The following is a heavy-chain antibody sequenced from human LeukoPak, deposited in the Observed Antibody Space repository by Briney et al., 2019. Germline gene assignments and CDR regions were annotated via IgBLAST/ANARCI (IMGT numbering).Heavy chain of an antibody. D-gene: IGHD3-22*01. Sequence: GGSLRLSCAASGFTFSHYEMIWVRRAPGKGLEWLSYISSSGDRSLYAVAVRGRATISRDNAKNSLYLQMNSLSTEDTAVYHCARESDSGGYRFDYWGQGSLVTVSS. V-gene: IGHV3-48*03. CDR1: GFTFSHYE. CDR3: ARESDSGGYRFDY. CDR2: ISSSGDRS. J-gene: IGHJ4*02.